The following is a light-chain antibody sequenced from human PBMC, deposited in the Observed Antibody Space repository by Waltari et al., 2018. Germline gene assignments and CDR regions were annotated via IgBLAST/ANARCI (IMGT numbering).Light chain of an antibody. J-gene: IGKJ1*01. V-gene: IGKV2-30*02. CDR3: MQGTHWPT. CDR2: EVS. CDR1: QSLVHSDGNTY. Sequence: DVVMTQSPPSLPVTLGQPASISCRSSQSLVHSDGNTYLTWFHQRPGQSPRRLIYEVSNRDSGVPDRFSGSGSGTDFTLKISRVEAEDIGVYYCMQGTHWPTFGQGTKVEIK.